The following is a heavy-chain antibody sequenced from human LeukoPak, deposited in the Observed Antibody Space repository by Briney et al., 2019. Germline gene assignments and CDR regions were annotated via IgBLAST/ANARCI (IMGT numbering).Heavy chain of an antibody. V-gene: IGHV1-8*01. Sequence: ASVKVSCKASGYTFTSYDINWVRQATGQGLEWMGWMNPNSGNTGYAQKFQGRVTMTRNTSISTAYMELSSLRSKDTAVYYCARGRTTTRTYYYYGMDVWGQGTTVTVSS. CDR3: ARGRTTTRTYYYYGMDV. D-gene: IGHD1-26*01. CDR2: MNPNSGNT. CDR1: GYTFTSYD. J-gene: IGHJ6*02.